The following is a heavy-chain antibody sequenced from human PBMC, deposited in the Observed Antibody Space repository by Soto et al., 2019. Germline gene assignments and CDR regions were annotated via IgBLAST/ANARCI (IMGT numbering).Heavy chain of an antibody. CDR1: GGCVNSGNYY. Sequence: PSETLSLTCAVFGGCVNSGNYYWSWIRQPPGKGLEWIGEMSHSGGTHFNPSLKSRVTISVDTSKNQFSLKLSSVTAADTAVYYCATVPAARVDYWGQGTLVTVSS. V-gene: IGHV4-61*01. J-gene: IGHJ4*02. CDR3: ATVPAARVDY. CDR2: MSHSGGT. D-gene: IGHD2-2*01.